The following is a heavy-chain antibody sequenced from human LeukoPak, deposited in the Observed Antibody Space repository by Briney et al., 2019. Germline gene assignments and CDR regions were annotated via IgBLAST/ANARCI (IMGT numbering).Heavy chain of an antibody. V-gene: IGHV3-66*02. Sequence: GGSLRLSCAASGFTFSSSYMSWVRRAPGKGLEWVSGIYSGGSTYYADSVKGRFTISRDNSKNTLYLQMNSLRAEDTAVYYCARDGGGNWFDPWGQGTLVTVSS. CDR2: IYSGGST. CDR3: ARDGGGNWFDP. D-gene: IGHD3-16*01. CDR1: GFTFSSSY. J-gene: IGHJ5*02.